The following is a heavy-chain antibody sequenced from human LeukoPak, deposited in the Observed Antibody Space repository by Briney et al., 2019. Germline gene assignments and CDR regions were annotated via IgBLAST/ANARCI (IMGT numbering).Heavy chain of an antibody. J-gene: IGHJ6*03. CDR1: GYTFTSYD. CDR2: MNPNSGNT. CDR3: ARVRSGGYYYYYYYMDV. V-gene: IGHV1-8*03. D-gene: IGHD1-26*01. Sequence: ASVKVSCKASGYTFTSYDINWVRQATGQGLEWMGWMNPNSGNTGYAQKFQGRVTITRNTYISTAYMELSSLRSEDTAVYYCARVRSGGYYYYYYYMDVWGKGTTVTVSS.